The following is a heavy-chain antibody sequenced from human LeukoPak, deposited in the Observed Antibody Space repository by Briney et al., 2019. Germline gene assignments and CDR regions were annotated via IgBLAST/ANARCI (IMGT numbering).Heavy chain of an antibody. CDR2: IYTSGST. J-gene: IGHJ5*02. D-gene: IGHD3-10*01. CDR3: ARASGGGSGSYYQIIHPTRFDP. V-gene: IGHV4-4*07. CDR1: GGSISSYY. Sequence: PSETLSLTCTVSGGSISSYYWSWIRQPAGKGLEWIGRIYTSGSTNYNPSLKSRVAMSIDTSKNQFSLKLSSVTAADTAVYYCARASGGGSGSYYQIIHPTRFDPWGQGTLVTVSS.